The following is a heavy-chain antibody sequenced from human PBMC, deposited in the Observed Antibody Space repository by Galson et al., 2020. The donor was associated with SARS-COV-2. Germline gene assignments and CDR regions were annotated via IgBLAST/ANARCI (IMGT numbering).Heavy chain of an antibody. J-gene: IGHJ4*02. Sequence: TGGSLRLSCAASGFTFSNYAMHWVRQAPGKGLEWVAVISYDGSNKYYADSVKGRFTISRDNSKNTLYLQMNSLRAEDTAVYYCAMETVTTADYFDYWGQGTLVTVSS. CDR1: GFTFSNYA. CDR2: ISYDGSNK. D-gene: IGHD4-17*01. V-gene: IGHV3-30-3*01. CDR3: AMETVTTADYFDY.